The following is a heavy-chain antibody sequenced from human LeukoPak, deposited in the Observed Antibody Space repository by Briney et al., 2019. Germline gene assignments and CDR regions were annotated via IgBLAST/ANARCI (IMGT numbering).Heavy chain of an antibody. CDR3: ARSRAVTNYFDY. Sequence: PSETLSLTCTVSGGSISSSSYYWGWVRQPQGKGLEWIGSIYYSGSTYYNPSLKSRVTISVDTSKNQFSLKLSSVTAADTAVYYCARSRAVTNYFDYWGQGTLVTVSS. CDR1: GGSISSSSYY. CDR2: IYYSGST. J-gene: IGHJ4*02. V-gene: IGHV4-39*01. D-gene: IGHD4-17*01.